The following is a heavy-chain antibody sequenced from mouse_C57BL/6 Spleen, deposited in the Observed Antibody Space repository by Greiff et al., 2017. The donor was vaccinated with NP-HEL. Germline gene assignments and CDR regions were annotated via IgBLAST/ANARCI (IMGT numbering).Heavy chain of an antibody. CDR3: ARNYYGSSYAWFAY. CDR1: GYTFTSYW. D-gene: IGHD1-1*01. Sequence: QVQLQQPGAELVMPGASVKLSCKASGYTFTSYWMHWVKQRPGQGLEWIGEIDPSDSYTNYNQKFKGKSTLTVDKSSSTAYMQLSSLTSEDSAVYYCARNYYGSSYAWFAYWGQGTLVTVSA. J-gene: IGHJ3*01. CDR2: IDPSDSYT. V-gene: IGHV1-69*01.